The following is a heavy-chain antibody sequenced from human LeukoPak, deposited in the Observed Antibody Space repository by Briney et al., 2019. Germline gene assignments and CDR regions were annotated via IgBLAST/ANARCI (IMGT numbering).Heavy chain of an antibody. CDR2: INHSGST. CDR3: ASSTAMVLKFDY. V-gene: IGHV4-34*01. Sequence: SETLSLTCAVYGGSFSGYYWSWIRQPPGKGLEWIGEINHSGSTNYNPSLKSRVTISVDTSKNQFSLKLSSVTAADTAVYYCASSTAMVLKFDYWGQGTLVTVSS. CDR1: GGSFSGYY. D-gene: IGHD5-18*01. J-gene: IGHJ4*02.